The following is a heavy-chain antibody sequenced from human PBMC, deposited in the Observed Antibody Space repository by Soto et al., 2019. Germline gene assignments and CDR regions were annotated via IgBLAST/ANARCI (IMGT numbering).Heavy chain of an antibody. V-gene: IGHV1-69*01. D-gene: IGHD3-10*01. Sequence: QVQLVQSGAEVQKPGSSVKVSCKASGGTFSSYAISWVRHAPGQGLEWMGGNIPLVGTANYAQKFQGRVTITGEGSTRTAYMELSSLRSEDTAVYYCARGKYYYGSGSYPPYYYGMDVWGQGTTVTVSS. CDR1: GGTFSSYA. CDR3: ARGKYYYGSGSYPPYYYGMDV. J-gene: IGHJ6*02. CDR2: NIPLVGTA.